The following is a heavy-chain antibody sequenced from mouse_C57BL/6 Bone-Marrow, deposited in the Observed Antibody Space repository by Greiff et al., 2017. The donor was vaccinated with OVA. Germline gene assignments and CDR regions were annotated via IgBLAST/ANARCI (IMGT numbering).Heavy chain of an antibody. CDR2: IYPGGGYT. CDR3: ARYLFGNGYPWFAY. J-gene: IGHJ3*01. D-gene: IGHD2-2*01. Sequence: QVQLQQSGAELVRPGTSVKMSCKASGYTFTNYWIGWAKQRPGHGLEWIGDIYPGGGYTNYNEKFKGKATLTADKSSSTAYMQFSSLTSEDSAIYYCARYLFGNGYPWFAYWGQGTLVTVSA. CDR1: GYTFTNYW. V-gene: IGHV1-63*01.